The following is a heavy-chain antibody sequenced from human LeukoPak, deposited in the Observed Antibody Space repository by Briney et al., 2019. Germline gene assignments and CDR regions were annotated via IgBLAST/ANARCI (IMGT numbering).Heavy chain of an antibody. D-gene: IGHD1-26*01. V-gene: IGHV4-59*12. Sequence: SETLSLTCTVSGGSISSYYWSWIRQPPGKGLEWIGYIYYSGSTNYNPSLKSRVTISVDTSKNQFSLKLSSVTAADTAVYYCAREGGSGSYGKNDYWGQGTLVTVSS. CDR3: AREGGSGSYGKNDY. CDR1: GGSISSYY. J-gene: IGHJ4*02. CDR2: IYYSGST.